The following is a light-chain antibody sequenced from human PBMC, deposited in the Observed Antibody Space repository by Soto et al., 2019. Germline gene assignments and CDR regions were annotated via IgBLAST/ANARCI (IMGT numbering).Light chain of an antibody. CDR2: KAS. CDR3: QQYNSYSPT. V-gene: IGKV1-5*03. J-gene: IGKJ1*01. Sequence: IQMTQSPSTLSASVGDIVTITCRASQSISVWLAWYQQKAGKAPNLLIYKASRLESGVPSRFSGSGSETEFTLTISGLQPGDSATYYCQQYNSYSPTFGQGTKVDIK. CDR1: QSISVW.